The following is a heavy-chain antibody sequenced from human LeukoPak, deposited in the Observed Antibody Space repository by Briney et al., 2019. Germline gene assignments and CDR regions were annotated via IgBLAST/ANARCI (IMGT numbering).Heavy chain of an antibody. CDR3: AINKDYYYYMDV. Sequence: ASVKVSCKASGYTFTGYYMHWVRQAPGQGLEWMGWINPNSGGTNYAQKFQGRVTMTRDTSISTAYMELSRLRSDDTAVYYCAINKDYYYYMDVWGKGTTVTVSS. CDR2: INPNSGGT. V-gene: IGHV1-2*02. CDR1: GYTFTGYY. J-gene: IGHJ6*03.